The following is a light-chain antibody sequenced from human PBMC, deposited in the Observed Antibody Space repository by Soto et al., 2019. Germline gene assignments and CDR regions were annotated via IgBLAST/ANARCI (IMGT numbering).Light chain of an antibody. V-gene: IGLV2-14*01. J-gene: IGLJ3*02. CDR2: EVS. Sequence: QSALTQPASVSGSPGQSITISCTATTSDVGGFDSVFWYQQHPGTAPRVIIYEVSNRPSGVSYRFSGSKSANTASLTISGLQADDEADYYCSSYTTSNTWLFGGGTKVTV. CDR1: TSDVGGFDS. CDR3: SSYTTSNTWL.